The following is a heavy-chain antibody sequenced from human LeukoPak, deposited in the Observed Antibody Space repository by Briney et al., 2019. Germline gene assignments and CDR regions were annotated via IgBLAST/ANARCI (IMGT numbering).Heavy chain of an antibody. J-gene: IGHJ4*02. D-gene: IGHD3-10*01. V-gene: IGHV1-8*01. CDR3: ARGRGGTVVRGYLDY. CDR1: GYTFTNYD. CDR2: MNSNSGNT. Sequence: ASVKVSCKASGYTFTNYDIMRVRQASGQGPEWMGWMNSNSGNTGYAQKFQGRVTMTRDTSINTAYMELHSLTSEDTAVYYCARGRGGTVVRGYLDYWGQGTLVTVSS.